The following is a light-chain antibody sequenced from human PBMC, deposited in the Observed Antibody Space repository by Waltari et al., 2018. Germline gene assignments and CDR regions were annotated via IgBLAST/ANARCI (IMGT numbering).Light chain of an antibody. J-gene: IGKJ1*01. Sequence: EVLLTQSPGTLSLSPGESAPLSCRASQNIISSHLAWYQQKPGQTPRLVIYGATSWANGIPDRFSGRGSGTDFTLTIDRLEPEDFAVYFCEHYGTSARTFGQGTKVEIK. CDR2: GAT. CDR1: QNIISSH. CDR3: EHYGTSART. V-gene: IGKV3-20*01.